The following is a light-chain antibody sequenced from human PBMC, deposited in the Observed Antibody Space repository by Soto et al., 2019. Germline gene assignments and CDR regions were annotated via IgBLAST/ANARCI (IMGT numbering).Light chain of an antibody. CDR1: QRLLHSNGNTF. CDR3: MQALQTPYS. J-gene: IGKJ2*01. V-gene: IGKV2-28*01. CDR2: LGS. Sequence: EIVMTQSPPSLTVTPGEPASISCRSSQRLLHSNGNTFLDWYLQKPGQSPQLLFYLGSNRDYGVPDRVSCSAAGTDFTLKISRVEAEDVGVYYCMQALQTPYSFGHWTKLEIK.